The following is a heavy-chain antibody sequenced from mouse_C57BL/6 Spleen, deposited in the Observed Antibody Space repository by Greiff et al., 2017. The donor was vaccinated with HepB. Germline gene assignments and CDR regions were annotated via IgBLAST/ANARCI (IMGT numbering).Heavy chain of an antibody. D-gene: IGHD2-3*01. J-gene: IGHJ2*01. V-gene: IGHV1-15*01. CDR3: TRRAMIQRVFDY. CDR2: IDPETGGT. Sequence: VKLMESGAELVRPGASVTLSCKASGYTFTDYEMHWVKQTPVHGLEWIGAIDPETGGTAYNQKFKGKAILTADKSSSTAYMELRSLTSEDSAVYYCTRRAMIQRVFDYWGQGTTLTVSS. CDR1: GYTFTDYE.